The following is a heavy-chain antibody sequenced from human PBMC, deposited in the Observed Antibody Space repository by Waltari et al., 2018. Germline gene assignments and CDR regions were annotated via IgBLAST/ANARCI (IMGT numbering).Heavy chain of an antibody. CDR2: IDNSVNTV. J-gene: IGHJ6*03. Sequence: EVQVVESGGGVVQPGGSLRLSCTASGFTYVSYDKIWVRQAPGKGLEWISYIDNSVNTVYYADSVKGRFTISRDNAKNSLFLLMNSLRAEDTAVYYCARPSTEYYFYYYYMDVWGKGTTVTVS. CDR3: ARPSTEYYFYYYYMDV. CDR1: GFTYVSYD. V-gene: IGHV3-48*03.